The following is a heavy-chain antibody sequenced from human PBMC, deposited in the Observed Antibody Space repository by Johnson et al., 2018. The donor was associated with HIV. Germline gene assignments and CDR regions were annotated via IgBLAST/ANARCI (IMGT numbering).Heavy chain of an antibody. CDR2: INWNGGST. J-gene: IGHJ3*02. V-gene: IGHV3-20*04. CDR1: RFTFDDYG. Sequence: VQLVESGGGVVQPGRSLRLSCAASRFTFDDYGMSWVRQAPGKGLEWVSGINWNGGSTGYADSVKGRFTISRDNSKNTLYLQMNSLRAEATAVYYCANEPHLDAFDIWGQGTMVTVSS. D-gene: IGHD1-14*01. CDR3: ANEPHLDAFDI.